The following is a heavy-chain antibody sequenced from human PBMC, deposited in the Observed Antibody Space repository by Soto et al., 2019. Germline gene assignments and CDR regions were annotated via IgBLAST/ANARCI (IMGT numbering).Heavy chain of an antibody. D-gene: IGHD3-22*01. Sequence: GGSLRLSCIASGFTFRNYAMSWVRQAPGKGLEWVSGIGGSGGSTHYTDSVKGRFTISRDNSKNTLYLQMNALRAEDTAVYYCAKDPTYDSSGYEFVGFDYWGQGTLVTVSS. V-gene: IGHV3-23*01. CDR3: AKDPTYDSSGYEFVGFDY. CDR2: IGGSGGST. CDR1: GFTFRNYA. J-gene: IGHJ4*02.